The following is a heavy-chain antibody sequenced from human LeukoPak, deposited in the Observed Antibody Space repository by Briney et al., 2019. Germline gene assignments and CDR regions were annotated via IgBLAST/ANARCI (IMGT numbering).Heavy chain of an antibody. CDR3: ARGTVYAIYNWFDR. D-gene: IGHD2-8*01. CDR1: GGSISSSNW. CDR2: IYHSGST. V-gene: IGHV4-4*02. Sequence: SGTLSLTCAVSGGSISSSNWWSWVRQPPGKGLEWIGEIYHSGSTNYNPSLKSRVTISVDKSKNQFSLKLSSVTAADTAVYYCARGTVYAIYNWFDRWGQGTLVIVSS. J-gene: IGHJ5*02.